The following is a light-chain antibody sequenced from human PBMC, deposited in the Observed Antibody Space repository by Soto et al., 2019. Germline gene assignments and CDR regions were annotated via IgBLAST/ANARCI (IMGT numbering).Light chain of an antibody. CDR3: HQRYSWPLP. J-gene: IGKJ4*01. CDR2: DAS. CDR1: QSVSNY. V-gene: IGKV3-11*01. Sequence: EIVLTQSPATLSLSPGERATLSFRASQSVSNYLAWYQHKPGQTPRLLIYDASKRATGIPARFSGSGSGTDFTLTISSLEPEDFAVYYCHQRYSWPLPFGGGTKVDI.